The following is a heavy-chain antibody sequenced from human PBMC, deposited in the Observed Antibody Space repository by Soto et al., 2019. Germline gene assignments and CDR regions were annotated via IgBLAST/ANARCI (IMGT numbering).Heavy chain of an antibody. CDR3: ARRGNPYMAV. Sequence: QVQVVQSGAEVKKPGASVRVSCKPSAYNLAGDGFTWVRQAPGQGLEWMGWINVHNGDTNYAQKFQDRFSLTTDTYTRTGYMEVKNMRSDDTAVDYCARRGNPYMAVWTQGTTVMVSS. V-gene: IGHV1-18*01. CDR2: INVHNGDT. CDR1: AYNLAGDG. J-gene: IGHJ6*02.